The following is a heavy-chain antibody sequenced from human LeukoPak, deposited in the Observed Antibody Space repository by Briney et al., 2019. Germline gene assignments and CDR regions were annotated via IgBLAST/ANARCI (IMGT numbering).Heavy chain of an antibody. J-gene: IGHJ3*02. Sequence: PSETLSLTCTVSGGSISSSSYYWGWIRQPPGKGLEWIGSIYYSGSTYYNPSLKSRVTISVDTSKNQFSLKLSSVTAADTAVHYCATTPYYYDSSGYYSDAFDIWGQGTMVTVSS. V-gene: IGHV4-39*01. D-gene: IGHD3-22*01. CDR1: GGSISSSSYY. CDR2: IYYSGST. CDR3: ATTPYYYDSSGYYSDAFDI.